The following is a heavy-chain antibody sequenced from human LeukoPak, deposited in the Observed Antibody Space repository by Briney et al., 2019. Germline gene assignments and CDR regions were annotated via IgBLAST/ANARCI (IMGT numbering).Heavy chain of an antibody. CDR3: ARGPYGSGSYFDY. D-gene: IGHD3-10*01. V-gene: IGHV4-34*01. CDR2: INHSGST. J-gene: IGHJ4*02. CDR1: AGSFSGYY. Sequence: SETLTLTCAVSAGSFSGYYWSWIRQPPGKGLEWIGEINHSGSTKYNPSLNSRVTISVDTSTNQYSLKLSSVTAADTAVYYCARGPYGSGSYFDYWGQGTL.